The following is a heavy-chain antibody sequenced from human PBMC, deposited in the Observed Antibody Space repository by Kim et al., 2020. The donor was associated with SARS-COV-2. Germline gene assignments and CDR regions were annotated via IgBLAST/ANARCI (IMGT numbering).Heavy chain of an antibody. V-gene: IGHV3-9*01. J-gene: IGHJ1*01. CDR1: GFTFDDYA. Sequence: GGSLRLSCAASGFTFDDYAMHWVRQAPGKGLEWVSGISWNSGSIGYADSVKGRFTISRDNAKNSLYLQMNSLRAEDTALYYCAKGNMITAPVAGTYFQHWGQGTLVTVSS. CDR3: AKGNMITAPVAGTYFQH. D-gene: IGHD6-19*01. CDR2: ISWNSGSI.